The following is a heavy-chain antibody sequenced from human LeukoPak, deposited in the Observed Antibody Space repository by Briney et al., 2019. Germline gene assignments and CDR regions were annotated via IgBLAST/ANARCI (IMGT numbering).Heavy chain of an antibody. Sequence: PSETLSLTCAVYGGSFSGYYWSWIRQPPGKGLEWIGEINHRGTTNYNPSLKSRVTISVDTSKNLFSLKLTSVTAADTAVYYCARAGDNSGYSDYWGQGILVTVSS. D-gene: IGHD3-22*01. J-gene: IGHJ4*02. V-gene: IGHV4-34*01. CDR3: ARAGDNSGYSDY. CDR1: GGSFSGYY. CDR2: INHRGTT.